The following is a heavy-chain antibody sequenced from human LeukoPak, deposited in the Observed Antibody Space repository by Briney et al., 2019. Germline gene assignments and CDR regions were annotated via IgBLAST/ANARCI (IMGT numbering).Heavy chain of an antibody. J-gene: IGHJ4*02. CDR2: IDSSGSDI. V-gene: IGHV3-11*01. CDR1: GFTFSDYY. Sequence: PGGSLRLSCAASGFTFSDYYMTWIRQAPGKGLEWLSYIDSSGSDIEYADSVRGRFTISRDNAKNSLYLQMNSLRAEDTALYYCSRDPRRIDYWGQGTLVTVSS. CDR3: SRDPRRIDY.